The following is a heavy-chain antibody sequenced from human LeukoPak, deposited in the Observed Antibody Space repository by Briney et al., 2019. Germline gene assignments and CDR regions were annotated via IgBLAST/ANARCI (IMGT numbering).Heavy chain of an antibody. CDR2: IYYSGSP. D-gene: IGHD5-18*01. CDR1: GGSISSYY. V-gene: IGHV4-59*01. CDR3: ARAGYSYGYPFDY. Sequence: SETLSLTCTVSGGSISSYYWSWIRQPPGKGLEFIGYIYYSGSPNYNPSLKSRVTISVDTSKNQFSLKLSSVTAADTAVYYCARAGYSYGYPFDYWGQGTLVTVSS. J-gene: IGHJ4*02.